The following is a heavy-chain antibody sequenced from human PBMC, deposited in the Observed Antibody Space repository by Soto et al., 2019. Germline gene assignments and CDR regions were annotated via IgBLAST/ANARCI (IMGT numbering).Heavy chain of an antibody. J-gene: IGHJ6*02. V-gene: IGHV5-10-1*01. CDR3: ARDLYCGGDCSGYYYYGMDV. CDR1: GYSSTSYW. CDR2: IDPSDSYT. D-gene: IGHD2-21*02. Sequence: GESLKISCKGSGYSSTSYWISWVRQMPGKGLEWMGRIDPSDSYTNYSPSFQGHVTISADKSISTAYLQWGSLKASDTAMYYCARDLYCGGDCSGYYYYGMDVWGQGTTVTVSS.